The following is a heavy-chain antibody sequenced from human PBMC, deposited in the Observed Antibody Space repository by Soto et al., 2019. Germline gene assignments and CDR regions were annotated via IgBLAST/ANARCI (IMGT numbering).Heavy chain of an antibody. CDR3: AKDPYYDILTGYYDY. CDR2: ISGSGGST. V-gene: IGHV3-23*01. D-gene: IGHD3-9*01. CDR1: GFTFSSYA. Sequence: GSLRLSCAASGFTFSSYAMSWVRQAPGKGLEWVSAISGSGGSTYYADSVKGRFTISRDNSKSTLYLQMNSLRAEDTAVYYCAKDPYYDILTGYYDYWGQGTLVTVSS. J-gene: IGHJ4*02.